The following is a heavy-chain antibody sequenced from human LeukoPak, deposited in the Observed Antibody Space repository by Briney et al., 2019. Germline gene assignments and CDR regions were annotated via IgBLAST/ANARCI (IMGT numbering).Heavy chain of an antibody. CDR2: INPNSGGT. J-gene: IGHJ4*02. CDR1: GYTFTDYY. D-gene: IGHD6-6*01. CDR3: ARARWQLVPYFDS. V-gene: IGHV1-2*02. Sequence: GASVKVSCKASGYTFTDYYMHWVRQAPGQGLEGMGWINPNSGGTNFAQKFQGRVAMTRDTSISTAYMELGSLRSDDTAVYYCARARWQLVPYFDSWGQGTLVTVSS.